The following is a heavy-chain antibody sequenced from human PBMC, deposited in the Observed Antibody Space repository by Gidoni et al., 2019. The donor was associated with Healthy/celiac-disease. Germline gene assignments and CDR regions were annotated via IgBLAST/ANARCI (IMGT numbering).Heavy chain of an antibody. CDR1: GYSFTTYW. CDR3: ARYAGEASQDY. Sequence: EVQRVQSGAEVKKPGESRRISGKGSGYSFTTYWISWVRQMPGKGLEWMGRIDPPDSYTMYSPSFQGHVTISVDKSISTAYLQWSSLRASDTAMYYCARYAGEASQDYWGQGTLVTVSS. CDR2: IDPPDSYT. D-gene: IGHD2-21*01. V-gene: IGHV5-10-1*03. J-gene: IGHJ4*02.